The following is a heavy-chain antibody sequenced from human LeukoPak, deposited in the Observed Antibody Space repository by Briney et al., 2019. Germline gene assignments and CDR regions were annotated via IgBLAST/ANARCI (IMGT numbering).Heavy chain of an antibody. CDR1: GFTVSDNY. CDR3: ARDQLAMVRGVIDDY. Sequence: GGSLRLSCAASGFTVSDNYMTWVRQAPGKGLEWVSSIYSAGATHYAESVKGRFTISRDNSKNTLYLQMNSLRAEDMAVYYCARDQLAMVRGVIDDYWGQGTLVTVSS. J-gene: IGHJ4*02. D-gene: IGHD3-10*01. V-gene: IGHV3-53*01. CDR2: IYSAGAT.